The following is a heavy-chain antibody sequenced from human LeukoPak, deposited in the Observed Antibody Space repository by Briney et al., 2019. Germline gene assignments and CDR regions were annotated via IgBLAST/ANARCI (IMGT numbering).Heavy chain of an antibody. J-gene: IGHJ4*02. Sequence: GGSLRLSCAASGFTFSSYWMHWVRQAPGKGLVWVSRINSDGSSTSYADSVKGRFTISRDNAKNTLYLQMNSLRAEDTAVYYCARSYGLSSYYFDYWGQGTLVTVSS. CDR2: INSDGSST. V-gene: IGHV3-74*01. D-gene: IGHD3/OR15-3a*01. CDR3: ARSYGLSSYYFDY. CDR1: GFTFSSYW.